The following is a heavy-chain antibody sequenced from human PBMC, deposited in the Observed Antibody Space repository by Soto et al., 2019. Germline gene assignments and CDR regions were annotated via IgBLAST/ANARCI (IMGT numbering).Heavy chain of an antibody. CDR1: GGSISSYY. Sequence: SETLSLTCTVSGGSISSYYWSWIRQPPGKGLEWIGAFYYSGSTNYNPSLKSRVTISVDTSKNQFSLKVSSVSSADTAVYYCARGCDTMVRGAKCGYMDVWGKGTTVTVSS. D-gene: IGHD3-10*01. CDR2: FYYSGST. J-gene: IGHJ6*03. CDR3: ARGCDTMVRGAKCGYMDV. V-gene: IGHV4-59*01.